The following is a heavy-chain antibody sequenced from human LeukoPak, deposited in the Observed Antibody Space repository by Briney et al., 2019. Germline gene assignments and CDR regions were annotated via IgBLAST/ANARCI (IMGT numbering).Heavy chain of an antibody. V-gene: IGHV3-11*06. D-gene: IGHD6-19*01. CDR2: ISSSGSST. J-gene: IGHJ4*02. CDR3: ARDRGRVAGEYFDY. CDR1: GFSFSDVY. Sequence: GGSLRLSCAASGFSFSDVYMSWIRQAPGKGLEWVAYISSSGSSTKYADSVKGRFTISRDNAKNSLYLQMNSLRVEDTAVYYCARDRGRVAGEYFDYWGQGTLVTVSS.